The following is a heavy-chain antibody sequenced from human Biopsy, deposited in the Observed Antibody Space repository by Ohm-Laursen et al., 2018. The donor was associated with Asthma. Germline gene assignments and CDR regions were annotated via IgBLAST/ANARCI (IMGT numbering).Heavy chain of an antibody. D-gene: IGHD4-17*01. CDR1: GFTFSSYG. CDR3: ARKARHGDYDFDY. CDR2: IWYDGSNK. Sequence: SLRLSCAASGFTFSSYGMHWVRQAPGKGLEWVAVIWYDGSNKYYADSVKGRFTISRDNSKNTLYLQMNSLRAEDTAVYYCARKARHGDYDFDYWGQGTLVTVPS. V-gene: IGHV3-33*01. J-gene: IGHJ4*02.